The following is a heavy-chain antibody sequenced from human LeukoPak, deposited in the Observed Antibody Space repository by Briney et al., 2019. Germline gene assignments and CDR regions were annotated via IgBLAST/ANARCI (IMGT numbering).Heavy chain of an antibody. V-gene: IGHV3-74*01. Sequence: PRGSLRLSCAVSGFTFSSYWMHWVRQAPGKGLVWVSRIDRDGSRINYADSVKGRFTITRDNGNNTLFLQMNSLRAEDAAVYYCVRGNDYGGPHYWGQGTLVTVSS. D-gene: IGHD4-23*01. CDR3: VRGNDYGGPHY. CDR1: GFTFSSYW. J-gene: IGHJ4*02. CDR2: IDRDGSRI.